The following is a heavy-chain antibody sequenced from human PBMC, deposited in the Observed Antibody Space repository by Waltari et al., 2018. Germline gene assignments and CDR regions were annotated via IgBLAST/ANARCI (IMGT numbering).Heavy chain of an antibody. Sequence: QVQLVQSGAEVKKPGSSVEVSCKASGGPFSSYAISWVRQAPGQGLEWMGGIIPIFGTANYAQKFQGRVTITADESTSTAYMELSSLRSEDTAVYYCARGPAGNGHWYFDYWGQGTLVTVSS. CDR3: ARGPAGNGHWYFDY. J-gene: IGHJ4*02. D-gene: IGHD1-1*01. V-gene: IGHV1-69*12. CDR2: IIPIFGTA. CDR1: GGPFSSYA.